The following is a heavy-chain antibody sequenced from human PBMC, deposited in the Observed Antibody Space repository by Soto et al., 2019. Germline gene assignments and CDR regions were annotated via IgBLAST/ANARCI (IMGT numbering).Heavy chain of an antibody. J-gene: IGHJ4*02. CDR1: GGSISSYY. D-gene: IGHD1-26*01. Sequence: QVQLQESGPGLVKPSETLSLTCTVSGGSISSYYWSWIRQPPGKGLEWIGYISYSGSTNYNPSHKSRVTISVDTSKNQFSLKLSSVTAADTAVYYCASSYGSAIDYWGQGTLVTVSS. CDR2: ISYSGST. CDR3: ASSYGSAIDY. V-gene: IGHV4-59*08.